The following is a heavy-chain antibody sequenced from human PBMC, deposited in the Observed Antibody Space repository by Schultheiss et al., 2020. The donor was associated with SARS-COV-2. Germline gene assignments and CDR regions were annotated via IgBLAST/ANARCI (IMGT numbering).Heavy chain of an antibody. CDR1: GFTFSSYA. D-gene: IGHD3-22*01. CDR3: ARDYYDSSGYPYYYYYYGMDV. CDR2: ISYDGSNK. J-gene: IGHJ6*02. Sequence: GGSLRLSCAASGFTFSSYAMHWVRQAPGEGLEWVAVISYDGSNKYYADSVKGRFTISRDNSKNTLYLQMNRLRAEDTAVYYCARDYYDSSGYPYYYYYYGMDVWGQGTTVTVSS. V-gene: IGHV3-30*01.